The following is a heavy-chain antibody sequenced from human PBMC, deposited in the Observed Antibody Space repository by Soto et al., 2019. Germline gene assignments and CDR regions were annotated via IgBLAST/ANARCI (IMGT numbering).Heavy chain of an antibody. J-gene: IGHJ4*02. CDR2: IGNSGSKT. CDR3: GRDTPFVDS. V-gene: IGHV3-23*01. CDR1: GFTFSIYA. Sequence: GGSLRLSCAASGFTFSIYAMTWVRQAPGKGLEWVSAIGNSGSKTFYADSVKGRFAISRDNSKNTLFLQMESLRAEDTALYYCGRDTPFVDSWGQGTLVTVSS.